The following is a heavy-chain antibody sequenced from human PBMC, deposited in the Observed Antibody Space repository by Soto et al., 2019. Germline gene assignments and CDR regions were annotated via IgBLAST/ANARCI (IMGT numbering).Heavy chain of an antibody. J-gene: IGHJ6*02. CDR3: ARDFWSGYYTPVYGMDV. D-gene: IGHD3-3*01. CDR2: ISAYNGNT. CDR1: GYTFTSYG. V-gene: IGHV1-18*04. Sequence: GASVKVSCKASGYTFTSYGISWVRQAPGQGLEWMGWISAYNGNTNYAQKLQGRVTMTTDTSTSTAYMELRSLRSDDTAVYYCARDFWSGYYTPVYGMDVWRQRTTVTVSS.